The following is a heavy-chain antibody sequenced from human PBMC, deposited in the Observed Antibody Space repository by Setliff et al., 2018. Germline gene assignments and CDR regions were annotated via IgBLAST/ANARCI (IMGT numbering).Heavy chain of an antibody. CDR3: AKSPHDFWSGRVFFDY. CDR2: IIGSGIST. V-gene: IGHV3-23*01. D-gene: IGHD3-3*01. Sequence: GGSLRLSCAASGFSFSSYAMSWVRQAPGKGLEWVSTIIGSGISTYYADSVQGRVTISRDNHKNTLQLQMNSLRVEDTAIYYCAKSPHDFWSGRVFFDYWGQGMLVTVSS. CDR1: GFSFSSYA. J-gene: IGHJ4*01.